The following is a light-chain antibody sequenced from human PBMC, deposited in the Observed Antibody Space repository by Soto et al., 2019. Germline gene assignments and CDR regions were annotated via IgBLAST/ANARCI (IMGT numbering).Light chain of an antibody. Sequence: DILLTQFPESLTVSPGERATITCESSQNVLYHANNRSHLSWYQQRPGQPPKILIFWASMRQSGVPGRFSGSGSGTHFTLTIANFQAEDVAFYHCQQLFTSPWTFGQGTRLEI. J-gene: IGKJ1*01. CDR1: QNVLYHANNRSH. CDR3: QQLFTSPWT. V-gene: IGKV4-1*01. CDR2: WAS.